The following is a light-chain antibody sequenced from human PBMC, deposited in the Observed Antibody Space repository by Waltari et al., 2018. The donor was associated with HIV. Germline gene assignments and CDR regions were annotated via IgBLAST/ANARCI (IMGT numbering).Light chain of an antibody. CDR2: EVS. J-gene: IGLJ3*02. CDR3: TSYTTSDTLR. CDR1: SSDFGFDNY. Sequence: QSVLTQPASVSGSPGQSVTISCTGTSSDFGFDNYVSWYQQYPGKAPTLIIYEVSSRPSGVSYRCSCSKSGNTASLTSSGLQNEDEADYFCTSYTTSDTLRFGGGTKVTVL. V-gene: IGLV2-14*03.